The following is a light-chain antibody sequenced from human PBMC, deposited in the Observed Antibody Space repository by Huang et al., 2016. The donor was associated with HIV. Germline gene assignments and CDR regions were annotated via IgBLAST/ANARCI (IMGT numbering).Light chain of an antibody. Sequence: DIQMTQSPSTLSASVGDRVTTTCRATQSISYSLAWYQQKPGKAPKLLIYDASNLEGGVPSRFSGSGSGTEFTLTISSLQPDDFATYYCQQYNTYPWTFGQGTKVEIK. CDR1: QSISYS. V-gene: IGKV1-5*01. J-gene: IGKJ1*01. CDR3: QQYNTYPWT. CDR2: DAS.